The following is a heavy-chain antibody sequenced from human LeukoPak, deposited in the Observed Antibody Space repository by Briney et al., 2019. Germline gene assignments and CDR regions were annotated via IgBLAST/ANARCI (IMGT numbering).Heavy chain of an antibody. V-gene: IGHV3-7*01. CDR2: INQDGSEK. CDR3: AREGDGRFFDY. CDR1: GLTFRSFW. J-gene: IGHJ4*02. D-gene: IGHD5-24*01. Sequence: GRSLRLSCAVSGLTFRSFWMSWVRQAPEKGREWVANINQDGSEKYFVDSVRGRFTISRDNSKNSLHLEMNTLGAEDTALYYCAREGDGRFFDYWGQGTLVTASS.